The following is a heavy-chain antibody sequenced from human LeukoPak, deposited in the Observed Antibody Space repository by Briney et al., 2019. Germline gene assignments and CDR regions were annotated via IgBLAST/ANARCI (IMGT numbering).Heavy chain of an antibody. CDR1: GYTFTSYG. V-gene: IGHV1-18*01. CDR3: AREGYYDSSEGLDY. J-gene: IGHJ4*02. CDR2: ISAYNGNT. D-gene: IGHD3-22*01. Sequence: ASVKVSCKASGYTFTSYGISWVRQAPGQGLEWMGWISAYNGNTNYAQKLQGRVTMTRNTSISTAYMELSSLRSEDTAVYYCAREGYYDSSEGLDYWAQGTLVTVSS.